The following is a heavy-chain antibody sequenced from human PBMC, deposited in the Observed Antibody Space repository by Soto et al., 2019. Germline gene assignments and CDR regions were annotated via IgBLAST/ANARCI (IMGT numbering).Heavy chain of an antibody. CDR2: IDTTGSTT. CDR3: ASVSAAQYYSGMDA. Sequence: VQLVESGGGLVQPGGSLRLSCVASEFSFSTYWMHWVRQAPGKGLMWVARIDTTGSTTTYADSVQGRFTISRDNAKNTMYLQMNSVRDEDTGIYFCASVSAAQYYSGMDAWGQGTKVTVS. J-gene: IGHJ6*02. D-gene: IGHD2-15*01. V-gene: IGHV3-74*01. CDR1: EFSFSTYW.